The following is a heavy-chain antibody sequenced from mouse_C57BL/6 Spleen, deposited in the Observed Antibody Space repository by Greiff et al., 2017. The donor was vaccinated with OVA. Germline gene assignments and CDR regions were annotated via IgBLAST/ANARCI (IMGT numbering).Heavy chain of an antibody. J-gene: IGHJ4*01. Sequence: DVKLVESGGGLVQPGGSMKLSCVASGFTFSNYWMNWVRQSPEKGLEWVAQIRLKSDNYATHYAESVKGRFTISRDDSKRSVYLQMNNLRAEDTGIYYCTGDGAMDYWGQGTSVTVSS. CDR2: IRLKSDNYAT. D-gene: IGHD2-3*01. CDR1: GFTFSNYW. V-gene: IGHV6-3*01. CDR3: TGDGAMDY.